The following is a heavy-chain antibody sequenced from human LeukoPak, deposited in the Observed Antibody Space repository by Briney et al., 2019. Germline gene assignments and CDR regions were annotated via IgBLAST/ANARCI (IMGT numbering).Heavy chain of an antibody. V-gene: IGHV3-30*04. J-gene: IGHJ4*02. CDR3: ARYSPPAYYDILTAYSTGFDY. CDR1: GFTFSSYA. CDR2: IAYDGSDK. D-gene: IGHD3-9*01. Sequence: GRSLRLSCAASGFTFSSYAMHWVRQAPGKGLEWVALIAYDGSDKYYTDSVKGRFTISRGNSKNTVYLQMNSLKPEDTGVYYCARYSPPAYYDILTAYSTGFDYWGQGTLVTVST.